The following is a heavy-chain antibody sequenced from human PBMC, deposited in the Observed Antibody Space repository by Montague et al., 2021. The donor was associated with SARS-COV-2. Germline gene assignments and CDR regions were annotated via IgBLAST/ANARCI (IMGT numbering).Heavy chain of an antibody. CDR3: ARDSPHFDFWRGHYGDKYYMDI. CDR2: LLTSGAT. Sequence: TLSLTCTVSGDSITSKIHYWDRVRQPAGKGLEWIGRLLTSGATNFNPSLKSRLTISRDTSKNEFYLKLSSVTAADTAVYYCARDSPHFDFWRGHYGDKYYMDIWGKGTTVTVS. J-gene: IGHJ6*03. V-gene: IGHV4-61*02. D-gene: IGHD3-3*01. CDR1: GDSITSKIHY.